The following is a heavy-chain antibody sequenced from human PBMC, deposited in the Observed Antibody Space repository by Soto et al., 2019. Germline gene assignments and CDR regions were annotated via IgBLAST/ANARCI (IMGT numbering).Heavy chain of an antibody. J-gene: IGHJ6*02. Sequence: SETLSLTCTVSGGSISSSSYYWGWIRQPPGKGLEWIGSFYYSGSTYYNPSLKSRVTISVDTSKNQFSLKLSSVTAADTAVYYCARSHYDFWSGYRDPYYYYYYGMDVWGQGTTVTVSS. D-gene: IGHD3-3*01. V-gene: IGHV4-39*01. CDR2: FYYSGST. CDR1: GGSISSSSYY. CDR3: ARSHYDFWSGYRDPYYYYYYGMDV.